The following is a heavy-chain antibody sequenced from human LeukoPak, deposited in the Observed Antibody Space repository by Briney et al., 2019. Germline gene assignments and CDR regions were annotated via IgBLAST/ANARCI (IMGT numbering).Heavy chain of an antibody. V-gene: IGHV4-59*08. CDR2: IYYTGST. J-gene: IGHJ4*02. CDR1: AGSISNYY. D-gene: IGHD2-15*01. CDR3: ARQFCSGGNCYSLFDC. Sequence: SETLSLTCAVSAGSISNYYWSWIRQPPGKGLEWIGFIYYTGSTNYSPSLKSRVTISVDASKNQFSLRLSSVTAADTAVYYCARQFCSGGNCYSLFDCWGQGTLVTVSS.